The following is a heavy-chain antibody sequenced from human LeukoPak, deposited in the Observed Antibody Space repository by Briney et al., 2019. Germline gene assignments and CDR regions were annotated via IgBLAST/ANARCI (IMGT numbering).Heavy chain of an antibody. CDR3: AREGTYYDILTGYYQYCFDY. J-gene: IGHJ4*02. V-gene: IGHV1-2*02. D-gene: IGHD3-9*01. Sequence: GASVKVSCKASGYTFTGYYMHWVRQAPGQGLEWMGWINPNSGGTNYAQKFQGRVTMTGDTSISTAYMELSRLRSDDTAVYYCAREGTYYDILTGYYQYCFDYWGQGTLVTVSS. CDR2: INPNSGGT. CDR1: GYTFTGYY.